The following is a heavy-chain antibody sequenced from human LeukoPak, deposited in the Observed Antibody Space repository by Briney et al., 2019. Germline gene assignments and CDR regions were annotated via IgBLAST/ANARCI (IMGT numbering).Heavy chain of an antibody. CDR1: GYTFTGYY. V-gene: IGHV1-2*02. CDR3: VRYCSGGSCRDAFDI. CDR2: INPNSGGT. Sequence: GASVKVSCKASGYTFTGYYMHWVRQAPGQGLEWMGWINPNSGGTNYAQKFQGRVTLTRDTSTSTAYMELSRLRSDDTAVYYCVRYCSGGSCRDAFDIWGQGTMVTVSS. J-gene: IGHJ3*02. D-gene: IGHD2-15*01.